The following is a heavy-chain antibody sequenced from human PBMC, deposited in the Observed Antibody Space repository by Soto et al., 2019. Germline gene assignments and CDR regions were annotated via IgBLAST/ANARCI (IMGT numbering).Heavy chain of an antibody. CDR3: ARGGVEDTAMVYGGYYYYYGMDV. J-gene: IGHJ6*02. V-gene: IGHV6-1*01. CDR1: GDSVSSNSAA. CDR2: TYYRSKWYN. Sequence: SQTLSLTCAISGDSVSSNSAAWNWIRQSPSRGLEWLGRTYYRSKWYNDYAVSVKSRITINPDTSKNQFSLRLNSVTPEDTAVYYCARGGVEDTAMVYGGYYYYYGMDVWGQGTTVTVSS. D-gene: IGHD5-18*01.